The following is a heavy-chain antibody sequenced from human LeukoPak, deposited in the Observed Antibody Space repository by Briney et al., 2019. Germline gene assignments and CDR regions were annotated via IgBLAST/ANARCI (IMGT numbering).Heavy chain of an antibody. Sequence: SETLSLTCAVSGGSISSGGYYWSWIRQPPGKGLEWIGNIYHSGSTYYNPSLKSRVTISVDRSNNQFSLKLTSVTAADTAVYYCARAFPFDVDGDPDAFDIWGQGTMVTVSS. D-gene: IGHD4-17*01. CDR1: GGSISSGGYY. CDR2: IYHSGST. CDR3: ARAFPFDVDGDPDAFDI. J-gene: IGHJ3*02. V-gene: IGHV4-30-2*01.